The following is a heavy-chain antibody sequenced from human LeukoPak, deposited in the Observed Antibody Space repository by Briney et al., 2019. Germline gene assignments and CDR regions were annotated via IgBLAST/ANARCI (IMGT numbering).Heavy chain of an antibody. V-gene: IGHV4-59*01. CDR1: GGSISSYY. CDR3: AGGGQWLAFDS. D-gene: IGHD6-19*01. J-gene: IGHJ4*02. CDR2: LYHSGTT. Sequence: PSETLSLTCSVSGGSISSYYWSWIRQPPGKGLEWIGCLYHSGTTTYNPSLKSRITISVDTSRNRFSLKLNSMAAADTALYFCAGGGQWLAFDSWGQGTLVTVSS.